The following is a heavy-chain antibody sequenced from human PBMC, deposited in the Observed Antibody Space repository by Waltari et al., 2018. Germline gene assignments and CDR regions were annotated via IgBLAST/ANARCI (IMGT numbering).Heavy chain of an antibody. CDR2: INHSGST. CDR1: GGSFSGYY. CDR3: ARRPDFWSRHRTFDP. D-gene: IGHD3-3*01. V-gene: IGHV4-34*01. J-gene: IGHJ5*02. Sequence: QVQLQQWGAGLLKPSETLSLTCAVYGGSFSGYYWSWIRQPPGKGLEWIGEINHSGSTNYNPSLKSRVTISVDTSKNQFSLKVSSVTAADTAVYYCARRPDFWSRHRTFDPWGQGTLVTVSS.